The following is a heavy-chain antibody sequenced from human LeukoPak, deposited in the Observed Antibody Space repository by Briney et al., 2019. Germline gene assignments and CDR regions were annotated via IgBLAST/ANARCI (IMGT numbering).Heavy chain of an antibody. Sequence: PGRSLRLSCAASGFTFSSYAMHWVRQAPGKGLEWVAVISYDGSNKYYADSVKGRFTISRDNSKNTLYLQMNSLRAEDTAVYYCARGPGYYDSSGPYAFDIWGQGTMVTVSS. D-gene: IGHD3-22*01. V-gene: IGHV3-30*01. J-gene: IGHJ3*02. CDR3: ARGPGYYDSSGPYAFDI. CDR2: ISYDGSNK. CDR1: GFTFSSYA.